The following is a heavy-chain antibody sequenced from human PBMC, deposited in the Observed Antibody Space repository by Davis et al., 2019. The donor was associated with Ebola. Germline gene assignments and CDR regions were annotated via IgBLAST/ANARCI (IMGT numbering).Heavy chain of an antibody. CDR1: GGSITGYY. CDR2: IYSSGST. CDR3: ARDRLGAGVDLDY. V-gene: IGHV4-59*01. Sequence: SETLSLTCTVSGGSITGYYWSWIRQPPGKGLEWIGYIYSSGSTNYNPSLKSRVTISLDTSKNQFSLKLTSLTAADTAVYYCARDRLGAGVDLDYWGQGTRVTVPS. J-gene: IGHJ4*02. D-gene: IGHD4/OR15-4a*01.